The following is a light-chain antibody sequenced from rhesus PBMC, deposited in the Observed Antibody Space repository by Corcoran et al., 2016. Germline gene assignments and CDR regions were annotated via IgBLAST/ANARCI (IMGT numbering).Light chain of an antibody. Sequence: DIQMTQSPSSLSASVGYRVTITCRASQTFSSYLAWYQQKPGKVPKLLIYAASSLEIGVPSRFSGRGSGTEFTLTISSLQPEYFATYYCQQHNSHPLTFGGGTKVEIK. J-gene: IGKJ4*01. CDR2: AAS. CDR1: QTFSSY. V-gene: IGKV1-44*02. CDR3: QQHNSHPLT.